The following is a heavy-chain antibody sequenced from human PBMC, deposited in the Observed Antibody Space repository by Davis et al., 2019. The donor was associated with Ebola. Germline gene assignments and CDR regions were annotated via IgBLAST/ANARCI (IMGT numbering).Heavy chain of an antibody. V-gene: IGHV3-23*01. Sequence: GESLKISCAASGFIFSSYVMSWVRQVPGKGLEWVSTLGTSADTYYADSVKGRFTISRDNSKNTLYLQMNGLRVEDTAIYYCAKDTSNIWFDIWGQGTMVTVSS. CDR2: LGTSADT. CDR1: GFIFSSYV. CDR3: AKDTSNIWFDI. D-gene: IGHD1-26*01. J-gene: IGHJ3*02.